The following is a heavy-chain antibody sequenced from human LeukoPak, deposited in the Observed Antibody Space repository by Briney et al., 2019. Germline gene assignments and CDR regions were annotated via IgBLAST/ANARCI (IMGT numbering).Heavy chain of an antibody. CDR1: GFTFSSYW. CDR3: ARERPIQLWASVYYYYYYMDV. Sequence: GGSLRLSCAASGFTFSSYWMSWVRQAPGKGLEWVANIKQDGSEKYYVDSVKGRFTISRDNAKNSLYLQMNSLRAEDTAVYYCARERPIQLWASVYYYYYYMDVWGKGTTVTISS. J-gene: IGHJ6*03. V-gene: IGHV3-7*01. CDR2: IKQDGSEK. D-gene: IGHD5-18*01.